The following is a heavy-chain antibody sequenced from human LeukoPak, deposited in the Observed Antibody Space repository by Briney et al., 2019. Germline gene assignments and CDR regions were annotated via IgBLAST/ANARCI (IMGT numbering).Heavy chain of an antibody. CDR3: ARDRRYNDYDYCFDS. CDR2: INPSAGST. Sequence: GASVKVSCKASGYIFTAYYMHWVRQAPGHGLEWMGIINPSAGSTTYAQKFQGRVAMTRDTSTSTVYMELSSLRSEDTAVYYCARDRRYNDYDYCFDSWGQGTLVTVSS. V-gene: IGHV1-46*01. J-gene: IGHJ4*02. D-gene: IGHD5-12*01. CDR1: GYIFTAYY.